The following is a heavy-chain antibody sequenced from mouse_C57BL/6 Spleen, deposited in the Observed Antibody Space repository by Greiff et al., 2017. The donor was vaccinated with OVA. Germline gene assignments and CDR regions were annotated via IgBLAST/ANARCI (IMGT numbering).Heavy chain of an antibody. CDR3: ARPYYGSSYHYAMDY. Sequence: QVQLKQPGAELVKPGASVKLSCKASGYTFTSYWMHWVKQRPGRGLEWIGRIDPNSGGTKYNEKFKSKATLTVDKPSSTAYMQLSSLTSEDSAVYYCARPYYGSSYHYAMDYWGQGTSVTVSS. CDR1: GYTFTSYW. J-gene: IGHJ4*01. CDR2: IDPNSGGT. V-gene: IGHV1-72*01. D-gene: IGHD1-1*01.